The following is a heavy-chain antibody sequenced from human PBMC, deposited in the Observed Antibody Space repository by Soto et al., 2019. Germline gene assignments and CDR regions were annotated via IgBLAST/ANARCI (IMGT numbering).Heavy chain of an antibody. CDR2: ISAYNGNT. J-gene: IGHJ1*01. D-gene: IGHD2-15*01. V-gene: IGHV1-18*01. CDR1: GYTFTSYG. CDR3: ARVTGYCSGGSCLLESFQH. Sequence: QVQLVQSGAEVKKPGASVKVSCKASGYTFTSYGISWVRQAPGQGLEWMGWISAYNGNTNYAQKHQGRVTMTTDTATRTADMALRSLRSDDTAVYYCARVTGYCSGGSCLLESFQHWGQGTLVTVSS.